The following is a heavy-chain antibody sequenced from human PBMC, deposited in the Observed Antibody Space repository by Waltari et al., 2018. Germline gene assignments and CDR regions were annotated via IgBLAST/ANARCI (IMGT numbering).Heavy chain of an antibody. CDR3: ARGVSGYSSYFDY. J-gene: IGHJ4*02. D-gene: IGHD3-22*01. Sequence: EVQLVESGGGLVQPGRSLRLSCTASGFIFGDYAMSWFRRAPGKGLGWVGFMRGKPYGGTTEYAASGKGRFIISRDDSKAIAHLQLSSLKTEDTAVYYCARGVSGYSSYFDYWGQGTLVTVSS. CDR1: GFIFGDYA. V-gene: IGHV3-49*03. CDR2: MRGKPYGGTT.